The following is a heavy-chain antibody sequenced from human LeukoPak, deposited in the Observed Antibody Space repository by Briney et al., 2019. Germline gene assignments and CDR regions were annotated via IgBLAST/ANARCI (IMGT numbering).Heavy chain of an antibody. CDR2: IKSKTDGGTT. Sequence: PGGSLRLSCAASGFTFSSYGMHWVRQAPGKGLEWVGRIKSKTDGGTTDYAAPVKGRFTISRDDSKNTLYLQMNSLKTEDTAVYYCTTDGDIVVVPAARGMDYWGQGTLVTVSS. CDR1: GFTFSSYG. D-gene: IGHD2-2*01. V-gene: IGHV3-15*01. J-gene: IGHJ4*02. CDR3: TTDGDIVVVPAARGMDY.